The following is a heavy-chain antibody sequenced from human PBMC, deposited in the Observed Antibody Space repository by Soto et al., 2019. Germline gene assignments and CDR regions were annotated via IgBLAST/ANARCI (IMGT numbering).Heavy chain of an antibody. J-gene: IGHJ4*02. CDR1: GVIFDHYT. D-gene: IGHD6-19*01. V-gene: IGHV3-21*01. CDR3: ASDSGGPY. Sequence: WGSPRLSPSASGVIFDHYTIAWVRQSPGKGLEWVAAISGNSNYIYYSDSVKGRFTISRDNARNSLYLQMNSLTVEDTAEYFCASDSGGPYWGQGTLVTVSS. CDR2: ISGNSNYI.